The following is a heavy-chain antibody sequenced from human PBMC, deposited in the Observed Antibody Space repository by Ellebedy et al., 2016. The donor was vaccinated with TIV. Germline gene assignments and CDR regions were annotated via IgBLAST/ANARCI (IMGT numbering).Heavy chain of an antibody. Sequence: GGSLRLXCAASGFTFSSYSMHWVRQAPGKGLEWVSSISSSSSYIYYADSVKGRFTISRDNAKNSLYLQMNSLRAEDTAVYYCASVGSGSYYYYYGMDVWGQGTTVTVSS. V-gene: IGHV3-21*01. CDR1: GFTFSSYS. J-gene: IGHJ6*02. CDR2: ISSSSSYI. CDR3: ASVGSGSYYYYYGMDV. D-gene: IGHD1-26*01.